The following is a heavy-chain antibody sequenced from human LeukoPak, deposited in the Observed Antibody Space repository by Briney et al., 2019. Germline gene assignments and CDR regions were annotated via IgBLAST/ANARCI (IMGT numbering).Heavy chain of an antibody. V-gene: IGHV1-46*03. CDR3: ARDLPALDWFDP. Sequence: ASVKVSCKASGYTFTSYYMHWVRQAPGQGLEWMGIINPSGGSTSYAQKFQGRVTMTRDTSTSTAYMELSSLRSEDTAVYYCARDLPALDWFDPWGQGTLVTVSS. CDR2: INPSGGST. J-gene: IGHJ5*02. CDR1: GYTFTSYY.